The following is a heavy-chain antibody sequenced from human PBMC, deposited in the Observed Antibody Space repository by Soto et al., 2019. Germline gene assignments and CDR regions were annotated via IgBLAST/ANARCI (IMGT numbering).Heavy chain of an antibody. Sequence: EVQLVESGGGLVKPGGSLRLSCAASGFTFSTYSMNWVRQAPGKGLEWVASLSSGGSYISHADSVKGRFTISRDNAKNSLALQMHNLRAEYTAVYSCETTMRISPAMDVWGKGTTVTVSS. J-gene: IGHJ6*04. CDR3: ETTMRISPAMDV. CDR2: LSSGGSYI. CDR1: GFTFSTYS. V-gene: IGHV3-21*01. D-gene: IGHD2-2*01.